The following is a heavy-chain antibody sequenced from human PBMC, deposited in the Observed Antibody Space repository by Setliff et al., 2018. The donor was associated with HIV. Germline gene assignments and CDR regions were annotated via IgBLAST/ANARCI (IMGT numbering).Heavy chain of an antibody. CDR1: GYSVYSGYH. V-gene: IGHV4-38-2*02. Sequence: PSETLSLTCSVSGYSVYSGYHWGWVRQSPGKGLEWIGSIYHSGSTYYDPSLQSRVTISLDTSKNQFSLTLRSVTAADTAVYYCARAPPGIQNDAFDVWGQGTMVTVSS. CDR2: IYHSGST. CDR3: ARAPPGIQNDAFDV. J-gene: IGHJ3*01.